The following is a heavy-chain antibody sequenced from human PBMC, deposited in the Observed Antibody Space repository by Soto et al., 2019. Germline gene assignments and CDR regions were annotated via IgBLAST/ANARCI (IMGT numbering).Heavy chain of an antibody. CDR2: IHHSGST. D-gene: IGHD6-13*01. Sequence: QVQLQESGPGLVRPSGTVSLTCAVSGVSISSDNWWSWVRQPPGKALEWIGEIHHSGSTNYNPSLKSRVTVSVVPSKDLFSLTLNSVTAADPAFYYCARDQGSHPGDWGQGTLVSVSS. J-gene: IGHJ4*02. V-gene: IGHV4-4*02. CDR3: ARDQGSHPGD. CDR1: GVSISSDNW.